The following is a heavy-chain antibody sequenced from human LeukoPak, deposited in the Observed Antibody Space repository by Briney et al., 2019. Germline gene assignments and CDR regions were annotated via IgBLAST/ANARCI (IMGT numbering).Heavy chain of an antibody. J-gene: IGHJ4*02. V-gene: IGHV3-66*02. CDR3: ARQRDRYYFDY. CDR1: GFTVNSNY. Sequence: GGSLRLSCAASGFTVNSNYMSWVRQAPGKGLEWVSVFYSGGSTYYADSVKGRFTISRDNSKNTLYLQMNSLRAEDTAVYYCARQRDRYYFDYWGRGTLVTVSS. D-gene: IGHD1-14*01. CDR2: FYSGGST.